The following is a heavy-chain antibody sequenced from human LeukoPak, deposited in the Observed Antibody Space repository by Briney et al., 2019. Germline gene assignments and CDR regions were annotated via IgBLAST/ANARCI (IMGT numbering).Heavy chain of an antibody. CDR3: ARGTRYYDFET. J-gene: IGHJ5*02. Sequence: TEGSLRLSCAASGFTFSSFGMSWVRQAPGKGLEWVSAISSTGGTAYYADSVKGRFTISRDNSKNTLYLQMNSLRAEDTAVYYCARGTRYYDFETWGQGTLVTVSS. CDR1: GFTFSSFG. CDR2: ISSTGGTA. V-gene: IGHV3-23*01. D-gene: IGHD3-3*01.